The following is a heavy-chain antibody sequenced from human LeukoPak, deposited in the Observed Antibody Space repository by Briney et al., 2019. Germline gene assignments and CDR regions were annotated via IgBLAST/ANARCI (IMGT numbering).Heavy chain of an antibody. CDR1: GDSISSGDYY. Sequence: SQTLSLTCTVSGDSISSGDYYWSWIRLPPGKGLEWIGYVYHSGTTYYNPSLRSRVTISVDRSENQFSLKLSSVTAADTAVYYCARDGPTYGFDYWGQGTLVTVSS. J-gene: IGHJ4*02. CDR2: VYHSGTT. D-gene: IGHD4-17*01. CDR3: ARDGPTYGFDY. V-gene: IGHV4-30-2*01.